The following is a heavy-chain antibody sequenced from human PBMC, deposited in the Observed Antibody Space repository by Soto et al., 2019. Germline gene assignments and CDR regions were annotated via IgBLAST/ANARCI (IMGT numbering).Heavy chain of an antibody. J-gene: IGHJ4*02. CDR1: GGTFSSYT. CDR2: ITPTLNIA. Sequence: QLQLVQSGAEVREPGSSVKVSCKASGGTFSSYTVIWVRQAPGQGLEWMGGITPTLNIAKYAEKFQGRVTITANESTSTVNMHLSSLRSEDTAAYFSARGYYSVSNQSCFDSWGQGTLVAVSS. V-gene: IGHV1-69*01. CDR3: ARGYYSVSNQSCFDS. D-gene: IGHD1-26*01.